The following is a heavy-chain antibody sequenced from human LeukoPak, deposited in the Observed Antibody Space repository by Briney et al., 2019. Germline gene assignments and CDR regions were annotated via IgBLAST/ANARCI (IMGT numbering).Heavy chain of an antibody. Sequence: GALRLSFAASGFTFRNFYIDWGRQAPGEGVGGVSTISGSGGRTYYLDSVKGRFTISRDNSKNTLYLQMNSLRAEDTAVYYCAKGRTGDYPWYFDLWGRGTLVTVSS. J-gene: IGHJ2*01. D-gene: IGHD7-27*01. CDR1: GFTFRNFY. CDR2: ISGSGGRT. CDR3: AKGRTGDYPWYFDL. V-gene: IGHV3-23*01.